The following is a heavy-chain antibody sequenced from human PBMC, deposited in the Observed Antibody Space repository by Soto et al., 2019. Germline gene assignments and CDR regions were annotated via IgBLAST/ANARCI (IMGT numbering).Heavy chain of an antibody. CDR1: GGSISSYY. Sequence: SETLSLTCTVSGGSISSYYWSWIRQPPGKGLEWIGYIYYSGSTNYNPSLKSRVTISVDTSKNQFSLKLSSVTAADTAVSYCARDPGYYDSSGYYENWFNPWGEATLVTVSS. D-gene: IGHD3-22*01. CDR2: IYYSGST. J-gene: IGHJ5*02. CDR3: ARDPGYYDSSGYYENWFNP. V-gene: IGHV4-59*01.